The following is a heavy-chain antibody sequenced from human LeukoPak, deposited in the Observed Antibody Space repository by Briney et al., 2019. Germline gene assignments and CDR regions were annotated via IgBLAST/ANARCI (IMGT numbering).Heavy chain of an antibody. J-gene: IGHJ4*02. CDR2: ISYDGSNK. Sequence: GRSLRLSCAASGFTFSHYAMHWVRQAPGKGLEWVAVISYDGSNKYYADSVKGRFTISRDNSENTLYLQMNSLRAEDTAVYYCARQGIHLWFDFWGQGTLVTVSS. CDR3: ARQGIHLWFDF. D-gene: IGHD5-18*01. V-gene: IGHV3-30-3*01. CDR1: GFTFSHYA.